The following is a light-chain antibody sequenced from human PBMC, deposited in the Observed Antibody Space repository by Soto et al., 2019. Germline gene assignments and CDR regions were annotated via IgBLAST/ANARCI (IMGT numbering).Light chain of an antibody. V-gene: IGKV2-28*01. CDR2: LAS. Sequence: DIVLTQSTLSLPVTPGEPASISCRSSQSLLHSNGYNYLAWFLQQAGQSPQLLIYLASSRASGVPDRFSVSGSGTDFTLKISRVEAEDGGVYDGMQVLQTPFTFGGGTKVDIK. CDR1: QSLLHSNGYNY. CDR3: MQVLQTPFT. J-gene: IGKJ4*01.